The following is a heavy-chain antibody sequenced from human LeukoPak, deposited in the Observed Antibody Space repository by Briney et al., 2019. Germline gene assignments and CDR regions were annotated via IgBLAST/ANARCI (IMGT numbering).Heavy chain of an antibody. Sequence: PSETLSLTCTVSGGSISSSSYYWGWIRQPPGKGLEWIGSFYYSGSTYYNPSLKSRVTISVDTSKNQFSLRLSSVTAADTAVYYCARTIVVVVAATIDYWDQGTLVTVSS. CDR2: FYYSGST. V-gene: IGHV4-39*01. CDR3: ARTIVVVVAATIDY. J-gene: IGHJ4*02. CDR1: GGSISSSSYY. D-gene: IGHD2-15*01.